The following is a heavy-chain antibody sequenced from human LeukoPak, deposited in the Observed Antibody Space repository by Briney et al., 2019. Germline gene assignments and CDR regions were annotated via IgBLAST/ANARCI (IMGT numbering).Heavy chain of an antibody. V-gene: IGHV1-18*01. J-gene: IGHJ6*03. CDR2: ISAYNGNT. D-gene: IGHD4-17*01. CDR3: ARYFPTVTSPYFYYYMDV. CDR1: GYTFTSYG. Sequence: GASVKVSCKASGYTFTSYGISWVRQAPGQGLEWMGWISAYNGNTNYAQKLQGRVTMTTDTSTSTAYMELRSLRSDDTAVYYCARYFPTVTSPYFYYYMDVWGKGTTVTISS.